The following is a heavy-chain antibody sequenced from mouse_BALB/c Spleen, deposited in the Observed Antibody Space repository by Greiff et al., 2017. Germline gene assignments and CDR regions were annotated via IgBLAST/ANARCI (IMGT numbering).Heavy chain of an antibody. CDR1: GFSLTSYG. V-gene: IGHV2-2*02. CDR2: IWSGGST. Sequence: VKLVESGPGLVQPSQSLSITCTVSGFSLTSYGVHWVRQSPGKGLEWLGVIWSGGSTDYNAAFISRLSISKDNSKSQVFFKMNSLQANDTAIYYCARDGGNYGYFDVWGAGTTVTVSS. CDR3: ARDGGNYGYFDV. J-gene: IGHJ1*01. D-gene: IGHD2-1*01.